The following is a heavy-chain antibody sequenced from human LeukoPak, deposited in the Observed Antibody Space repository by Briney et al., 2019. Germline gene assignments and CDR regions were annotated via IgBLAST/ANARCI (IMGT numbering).Heavy chain of an antibody. CDR2: IYSGGST. CDR3: ARVDYYGSGSYYFDY. D-gene: IGHD3-10*01. J-gene: IGHJ4*02. CDR1: GFTVSNNY. V-gene: IGHV3-66*01. Sequence: GGSLRLSCAASGFTVSNNYMSWVRQAPGKGLEWVSVIYSGGSTNYAYSVKGRFTISRDNSKNTLYLQMNSLRAEDTAVYFCARVDYYGSGSYYFDYWGQGTLVTVSS.